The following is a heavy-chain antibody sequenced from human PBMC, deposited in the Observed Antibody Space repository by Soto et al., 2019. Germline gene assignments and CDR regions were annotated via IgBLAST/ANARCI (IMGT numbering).Heavy chain of an antibody. CDR3: TTYLRSSSSGYYYYCYMDV. Sequence: GGSLRLSCAASGFTFSNAWMSWVRQAPGKGLEWVGRIKSKTDGGATDYAAPVMSRFTISRDDSKNTLYLQMNSLKTEDTAVYYCTTYLRSSSSGYYYYCYMDVWGKGTTVTVSS. CDR2: IKSKTDGGAT. D-gene: IGHD6-6*01. V-gene: IGHV3-15*01. J-gene: IGHJ6*03. CDR1: GFTFSNAW.